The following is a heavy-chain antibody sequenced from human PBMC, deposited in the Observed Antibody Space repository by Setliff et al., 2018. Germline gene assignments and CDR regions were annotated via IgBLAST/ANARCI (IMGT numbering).Heavy chain of an antibody. Sequence: SVKVSCKASGGTFSSYAISWVRQAPGQGLEWMGGIIPIFGTANYAQKFQGRVTITTDTSTRTAYMELRSLRSDDPAVYYCARGDSSGPFYYYYKGMDVWGQGTTVTVSS. CDR2: IIPIFGTA. CDR3: ARGDSSGPFYYYYKGMDV. D-gene: IGHD6-19*01. V-gene: IGHV1-69*05. J-gene: IGHJ6*02. CDR1: GGTFSSYA.